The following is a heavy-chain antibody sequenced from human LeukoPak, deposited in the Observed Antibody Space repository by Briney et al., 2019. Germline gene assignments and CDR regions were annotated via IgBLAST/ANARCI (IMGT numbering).Heavy chain of an antibody. V-gene: IGHV4-59*01. D-gene: IGHD4-23*01. CDR1: GGSISGYY. CDR2: TYYTGST. Sequence: PSETLSLTCTVSGGSISGYYWSWIRQPPGKGLEWIGYTYYTGSTSYNPSLKSRVTISVDTSKNQFSLKLRSVTAADTAVYYCARVGFGNTPHPIDYWGQGTLVTVSS. CDR3: ARVGFGNTPHPIDY. J-gene: IGHJ4*02.